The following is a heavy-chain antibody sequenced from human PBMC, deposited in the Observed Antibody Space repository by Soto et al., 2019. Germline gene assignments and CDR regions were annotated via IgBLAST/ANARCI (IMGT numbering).Heavy chain of an antibody. D-gene: IGHD3-10*01. V-gene: IGHV4-39*01. CDR2: IHYSGST. CDR1: GGSISSSSYY. J-gene: IGHJ4*02. CDR3: ARSAMVRGVAHDY. Sequence: SETLSLTCTVSGGSISSSSYYWGWIRQPPGKGLEWIGSIHYSGSTYYNPSLKSRVAISVDTSKNQFSLKLSSVTAADTAVYYCARSAMVRGVAHDYWGQGTLVTVSS.